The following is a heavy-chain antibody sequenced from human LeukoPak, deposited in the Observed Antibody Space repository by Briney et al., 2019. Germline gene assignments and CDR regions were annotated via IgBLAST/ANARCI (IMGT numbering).Heavy chain of an antibody. CDR2: VHFTGNA. D-gene: IGHD5-18*01. V-gene: IGHV4-59*08. CDR1: HGSITGFY. CDR3: ARQGDTELDVFDS. Sequence: SETQSLTCNVSHGSITGFYWSWIRQPPGKGLEWVGSVHFTGNAHYNPSLKSRITISVGSSRRQFSLRLTSVTAADTAIYYCARQGDTELDVFDSWGQGVLVTVSS. J-gene: IGHJ4*02.